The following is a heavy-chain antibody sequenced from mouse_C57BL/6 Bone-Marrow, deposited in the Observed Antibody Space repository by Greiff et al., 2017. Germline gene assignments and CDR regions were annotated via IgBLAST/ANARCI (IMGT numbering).Heavy chain of an antibody. V-gene: IGHV1-69*01. D-gene: IGHD1-1*01. J-gene: IGHJ1*03. CDR2: IDPSDGYT. CDR3: ARYYGSSYGYFDV. CDR1: GYTFTSYW. Sequence: QVQLQQPGAELVMPGASVKLSCKASGYTFTSYWMHWVKQRPGQGLEWIGEIDPSDGYTNYNQKFKGKSTLTVDKSSSTAYMQLSSLTSEDSAVYYCARYYGSSYGYFDVWGTGTTVTVSS.